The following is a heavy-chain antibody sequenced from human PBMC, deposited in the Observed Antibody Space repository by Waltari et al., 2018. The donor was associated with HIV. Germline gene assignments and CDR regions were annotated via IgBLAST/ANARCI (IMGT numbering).Heavy chain of an antibody. Sequence: QVLLVQSGTEVKKPGDSVTISCKASGYKFTSYTVSWVRQAPGRGLEWLGWINSGNGNSRYSPGFQDRLTMTRDISASTSYFVLSGLTSDDTSVYFCARSGIVRGRSYELLAFWGQGT. D-gene: IGHD3-16*01. CDR3: ARSGIVRGRSYELLAF. CDR2: INSGNGNS. V-gene: IGHV1-3*01. J-gene: IGHJ4*01. CDR1: GYKFTSYT.